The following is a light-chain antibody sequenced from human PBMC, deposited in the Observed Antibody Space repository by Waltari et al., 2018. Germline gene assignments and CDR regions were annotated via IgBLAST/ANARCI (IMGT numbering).Light chain of an antibody. CDR1: PSNIGKNP. CDR3: AARDDRLNVWL. Sequence: QSVLTQPPSASGTPGQRVIISCSGSPSNIGKNPVNWYKQLPGSAPKVLIYNDNERPGGVSDQFSVSKSGPSASLAISGLQSDDEADYYCAARDDRLNVWLFGGGTRVTVL. J-gene: IGLJ3*02. V-gene: IGLV1-44*01. CDR2: NDN.